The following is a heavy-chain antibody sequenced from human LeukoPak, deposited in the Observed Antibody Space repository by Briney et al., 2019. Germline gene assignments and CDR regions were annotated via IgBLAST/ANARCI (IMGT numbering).Heavy chain of an antibody. J-gene: IGHJ4*02. Sequence: GGSPRLSCAASGFTFSSYSMNWVRQAPGKGLEWVSSISSSSSYIYYADSVKGRFTISRDNAKNSLYLQMNSLRAEDTAVYYCARVEEGAIPFDYWGQGTLVTVSS. CDR3: ARVEEGAIPFDY. V-gene: IGHV3-21*01. CDR1: GFTFSSYS. CDR2: ISSSSSYI. D-gene: IGHD1-26*01.